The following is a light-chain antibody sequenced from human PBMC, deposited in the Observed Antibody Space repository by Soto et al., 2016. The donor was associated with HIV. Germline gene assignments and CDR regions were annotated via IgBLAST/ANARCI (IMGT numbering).Light chain of an antibody. Sequence: DIQMTQSPSSLSASVGDRVTITCRASQNITNYLNWYQQKPGNAPKVLIYATSKLQSGVPSRFSGSGSGTVFTLAISSLQPEGFATYYCQQSYSTPRTFGQGTMVEIK. V-gene: IGKV1-39*01. CDR1: QNITNY. J-gene: IGKJ1*01. CDR3: QQSYSTPRT. CDR2: ATS.